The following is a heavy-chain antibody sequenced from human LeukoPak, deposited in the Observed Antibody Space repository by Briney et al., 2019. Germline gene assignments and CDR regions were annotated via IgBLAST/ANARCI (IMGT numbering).Heavy chain of an antibody. Sequence: ASVKVSCKASGYTFTSYDITWVRQAPGQGLEWMGWISNYNGKTSYAQNLQGRVTMTTNTSTSTAYVELRSLRSDDTAVYYCARGRATGGPGWFDPWGQGTLVTVSS. J-gene: IGHJ5*02. D-gene: IGHD7-27*01. CDR2: ISNYNGKT. CDR1: GYTFTSYD. V-gene: IGHV1-18*01. CDR3: ARGRATGGPGWFDP.